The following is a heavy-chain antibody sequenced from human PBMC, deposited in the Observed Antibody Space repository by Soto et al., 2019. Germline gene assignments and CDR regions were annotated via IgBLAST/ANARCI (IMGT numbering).Heavy chain of an antibody. J-gene: IGHJ6*02. CDR3: ARDGLGYYYDSSGYYPYGMDV. D-gene: IGHD3-22*01. V-gene: IGHV1-2*04. CDR1: GYTFTGYY. CDR2: INPNSGGT. Sequence: GASVKVSCKASGYTFTGYYMHWVRQAPGQGREWMGWINPNSGGTNYAQKFQGWVTMTRDTSVSTVYMELSRLRSDDTAVYYCARDGLGYYYDSSGYYPYGMDVWGQGXTVTVSS.